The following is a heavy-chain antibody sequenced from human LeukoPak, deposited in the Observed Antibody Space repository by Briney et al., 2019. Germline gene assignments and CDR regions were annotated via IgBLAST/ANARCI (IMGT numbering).Heavy chain of an antibody. CDR3: ARQPCSEEYYYDSSGYYAGCWYFDL. J-gene: IGHJ2*01. Sequence: PSETLSLTCAVYGGSFSGYYWSWIRQPPGKGLEWIGSIYYSGSTYYNPSLKSRVTISVDTSKNQFSLKLSSVTAADTTVYYCARQPCSEEYYYDSSGYYAGCWYFDLWGRGTLVTVSS. V-gene: IGHV4-34*01. D-gene: IGHD3-22*01. CDR1: GGSFSGYY. CDR2: IYYSGST.